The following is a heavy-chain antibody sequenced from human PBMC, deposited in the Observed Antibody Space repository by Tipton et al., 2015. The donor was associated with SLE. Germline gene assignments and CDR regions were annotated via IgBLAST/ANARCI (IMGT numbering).Heavy chain of an antibody. CDR3: ASHIPGYYGMDV. CDR1: GFTFSSYS. J-gene: IGHJ6*02. CDR2: ISGSSSYI. Sequence: SLRLSCAASGFTFSSYSMNWVRQAPGKGLEWVSSISGSSSYIYYADSVKGRFTISRDNAKNSLYLQMNSLRAEDTAVYYCASHIPGYYGMDVWGQGTTVTVSS. V-gene: IGHV3-21*01.